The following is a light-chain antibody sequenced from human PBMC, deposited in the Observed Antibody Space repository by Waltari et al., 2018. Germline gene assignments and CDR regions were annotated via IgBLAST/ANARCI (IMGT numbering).Light chain of an antibody. V-gene: IGKV3D-15*01. CDR1: QSIAND. CDR3: QQYNRWPPLT. CDR2: HAS. J-gene: IGKJ4*01. Sequence: EVVMTQSPATLSVSPGERATLSCRASQSIANDLAWYQHKPGQAPRLLIYHASTRATAIPTRFRGSGSGTDFTLTISGLQSEDSAVYYCQQYNRWPPLTFGGGTKVEI.